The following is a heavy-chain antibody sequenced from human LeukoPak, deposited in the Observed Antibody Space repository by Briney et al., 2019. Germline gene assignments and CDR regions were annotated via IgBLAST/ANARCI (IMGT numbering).Heavy chain of an antibody. Sequence: GGSLRLSCEASGFTFGSHAMYWVRQAPGEGLEGVAGIFGSGGSRHYADPVKGRYTISSDNSRNTMYLQINSLRAEDTAVYYCGKTTVGYSSGQKPAWPVDYWGQGTLVTVSS. CDR2: IFGSGGSR. CDR3: GKTTVGYSSGQKPAWPVDY. CDR1: GFTFGSHA. D-gene: IGHD5-18*01. J-gene: IGHJ4*02. V-gene: IGHV3-23*01.